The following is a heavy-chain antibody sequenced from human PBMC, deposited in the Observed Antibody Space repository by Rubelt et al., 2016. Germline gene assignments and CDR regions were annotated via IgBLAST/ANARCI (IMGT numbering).Heavy chain of an antibody. J-gene: IGHJ4*02. CDR1: GGSISPYH. Sequence: QVQLQESGPGLVKPSETLSLTCTVSGGSISPYHWSWIRQPPGKGLEWIGSMYYSGGTYYNPSLKSRVTISVDTSENRFSLTRSSVTAADTAMYYCAGRQWGGYYFDSWGQGTLVTVSS. V-gene: IGHV4-59*05. CDR3: AGRQWGGYYFDS. D-gene: IGHD1-26*01. CDR2: MYYSGGT.